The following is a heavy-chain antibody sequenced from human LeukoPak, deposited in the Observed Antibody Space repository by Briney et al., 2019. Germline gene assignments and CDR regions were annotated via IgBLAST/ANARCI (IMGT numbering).Heavy chain of an antibody. V-gene: IGHV3-7*01. CDR2: INQDGSDK. J-gene: IGHJ4*02. Sequence: GGSLRLFCAASGFTFSNYGMHWVRQAPGKGLECVANINQDGSDKYYVDSAKGRFTISRDNTKNSLYLQMNSLRAEDTAVYYCVGGDYWGQGTLVTVSS. D-gene: IGHD3-16*01. CDR3: VGGDY. CDR1: GFTFSNYG.